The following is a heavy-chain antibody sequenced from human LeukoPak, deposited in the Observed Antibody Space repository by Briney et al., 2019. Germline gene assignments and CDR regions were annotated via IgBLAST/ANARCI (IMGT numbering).Heavy chain of an antibody. CDR2: INPTSGGT. CDR1: GYTFIGYC. J-gene: IGHJ4*02. CDR3: ARLVGLSTTASY. Sequence: ASVKVSCKASGYTFIGYCLHWVRQAPGQGLEWVGWINPTSGGTNYAQKFQDRVTMTRDTSINTAYMELSRLTSDDTAVYYCARLVGLSTTASYWGQGTLVIVSS. V-gene: IGHV1-2*02. D-gene: IGHD5/OR15-5a*01.